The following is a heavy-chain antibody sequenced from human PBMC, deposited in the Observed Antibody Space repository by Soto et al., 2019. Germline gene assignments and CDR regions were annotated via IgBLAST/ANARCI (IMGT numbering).Heavy chain of an antibody. CDR1: GFMFSGYA. J-gene: IGHJ5*02. CDR3: VKDLAASGWFDP. V-gene: IGHV3-23*01. Sequence: EVQLLESGGGLAQPGESLTLSCAASGFMFSGYAMSWVRQAPGKGLEWVSAVSNSGTSTSYADSVKGRFTISRDNSKNTLYLQMSSLGAEDTALYYRVKDLAASGWFDPWGQGTLVIVSS. D-gene: IGHD2-15*01. CDR2: VSNSGTST.